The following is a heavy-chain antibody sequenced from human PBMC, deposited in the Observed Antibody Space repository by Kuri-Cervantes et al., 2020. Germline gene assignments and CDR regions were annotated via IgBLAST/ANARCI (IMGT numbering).Heavy chain of an antibody. Sequence: GESLKISCAAAGFTFSSYAMSWVRQPPGKGLEWVSGISGSVTGTHYADSVEGRFTISRDNAKNSLSLQMNSLRAEDTAVYYCARDVLGTYYDILTGYGSDYMDVWGKGTTVTVSS. V-gene: IGHV3-23*01. CDR2: ISGSVTGT. J-gene: IGHJ6*03. D-gene: IGHD3-9*01. CDR3: ARDVLGTYYDILTGYGSDYMDV. CDR1: GFTFSSYA.